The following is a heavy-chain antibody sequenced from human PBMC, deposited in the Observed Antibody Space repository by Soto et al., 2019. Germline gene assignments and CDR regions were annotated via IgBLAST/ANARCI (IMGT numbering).Heavy chain of an antibody. CDR2: ISFDGEDS. Sequence: QVVLVESGGGVVQPGRSLRLSCAASGFVFSDYAMHWIRQAPGKGLEWLTFISFDGEDSYYADSVKGRFAISRDSSKNTLYLQLNSLRLEDTAVYYCERSDHGYNAFDYWGRGTLVTVSS. V-gene: IGHV3-30*09. D-gene: IGHD5-12*01. J-gene: IGHJ4*02. CDR1: GFVFSDYA. CDR3: ERSDHGYNAFDY.